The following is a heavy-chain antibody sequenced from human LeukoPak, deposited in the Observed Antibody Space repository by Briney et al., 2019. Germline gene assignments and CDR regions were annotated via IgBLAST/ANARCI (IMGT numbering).Heavy chain of an antibody. CDR1: GGSISSDY. CDR3: ARTAAGPKHFQH. D-gene: IGHD6-13*01. V-gene: IGHV4-59*01. CDR2: IYYSGST. J-gene: IGHJ1*01. Sequence: SETLSLTCTVSGGSISSDYWSWIRQPPGKGLEWIGYIYYSGSTNYNPSLKSRVTISVDTSKNQFSLKLSSVTAADTAVYYCARTAAGPKHFQHWGQGTLVTVSS.